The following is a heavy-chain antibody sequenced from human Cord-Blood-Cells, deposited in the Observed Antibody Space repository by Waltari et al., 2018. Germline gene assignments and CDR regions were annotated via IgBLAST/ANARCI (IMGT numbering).Heavy chain of an antibody. CDR1: GYSFSSCYY. CDR3: ARGPYNWNYQVDAFDI. D-gene: IGHD1-7*01. CDR2: IYPSGST. V-gene: IGHV4-38-2*02. J-gene: IGHJ3*02. Sequence: QVQLQSSGPGLVKHSETLSLPCPVSGYSFSSCYYWGWIRPPPGKGLEWIGSIYPSGSTYYNPSLKSRVTISVDTSKNQFSLKLSSVTAADTAVYYCARGPYNWNYQVDAFDIWGQGTMVTVSS.